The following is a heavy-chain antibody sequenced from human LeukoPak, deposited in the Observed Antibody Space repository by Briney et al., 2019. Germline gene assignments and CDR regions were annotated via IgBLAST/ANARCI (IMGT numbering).Heavy chain of an antibody. CDR3: ARDRGSYYRWYFDY. J-gene: IGHJ4*02. D-gene: IGHD1-26*01. CDR2: ISSSSSYI. Sequence: GGSLRLSCAASEFTFSTYSMNWVRQAPGKGLEWVSSISSSSSYIYYADSVKGRFTISRDNAKNSLYLQMNSLRAEDTAVYYCARDRGSYYRWYFDYWGQGTLVTVSS. V-gene: IGHV3-21*01. CDR1: EFTFSTYS.